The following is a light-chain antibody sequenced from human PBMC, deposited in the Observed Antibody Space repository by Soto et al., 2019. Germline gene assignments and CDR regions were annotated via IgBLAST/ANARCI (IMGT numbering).Light chain of an antibody. CDR1: SSNVGTYDL. Sequence: QSALTQPASVSASPGQSITISCTGTSSNVGTYDLVSWYQHHPDKAPKLIIYEVTKRPSGISSRFSGAKSGNTASLTISGLQAEDDADYYCCYFAVDAALVFGRGTKVTVL. CDR2: EVT. CDR3: CYFAVDAALV. J-gene: IGLJ2*01. V-gene: IGLV2-23*02.